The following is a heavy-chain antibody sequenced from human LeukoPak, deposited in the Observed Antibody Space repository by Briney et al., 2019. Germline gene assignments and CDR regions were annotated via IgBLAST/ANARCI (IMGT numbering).Heavy chain of an antibody. CDR2: IGTADDT. CDR1: GFTSSSYD. Sequence: GGSLRLSCAASGFTSSSYDLHWVRQPTGRGLEWVSGIGTADDTYYADSVRGRFTISRENAKNSLNLHMTSLRAGDMAVYYCARGYNWNNGDFFGLDVWGLGTTVTVSS. D-gene: IGHD1/OR15-1a*01. CDR3: ARGYNWNNGDFFGLDV. V-gene: IGHV3-13*01. J-gene: IGHJ6*02.